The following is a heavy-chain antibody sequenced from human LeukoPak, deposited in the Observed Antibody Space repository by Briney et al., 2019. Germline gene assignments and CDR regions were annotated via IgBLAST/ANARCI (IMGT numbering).Heavy chain of an antibody. CDR1: GYSISSGHY. V-gene: IGHV4-38-2*01. CDR2: IYHSGTT. J-gene: IGHJ3*02. CDR3: ARISGAYCDRGSYLNAFDI. D-gene: IGHD3-16*01. Sequence: SKTLSLTCAVSGYSISSGHYWGWIRQPPGKGLEWIGSIYHSGTTSRNPSLTSRVTISVDTSRNQFSLKLSSVTAADTATYYCARISGAYCDRGSYLNAFDIWGQGTMVTVSS.